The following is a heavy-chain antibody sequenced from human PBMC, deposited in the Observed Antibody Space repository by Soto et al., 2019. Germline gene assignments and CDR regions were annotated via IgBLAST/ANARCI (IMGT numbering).Heavy chain of an antibody. V-gene: IGHV1-18*01. Sequence: QVQLVQSGAEVKKPGASVKVSCKASGYRFTNHGISWVRQAPGQGLEWMGWISGHEGKTKYARKFHGRVTMTTDTSTSTAYMEMNSLRYDDTAVYYCARDFYPPAYYVDLWGQGTLVTVSS. CDR3: ARDFYPPAYYVDL. CDR2: ISGHEGKT. J-gene: IGHJ4*02. CDR1: GYRFTNHG.